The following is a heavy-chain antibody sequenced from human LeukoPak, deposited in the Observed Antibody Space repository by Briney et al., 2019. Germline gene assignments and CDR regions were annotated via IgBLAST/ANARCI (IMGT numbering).Heavy chain of an antibody. V-gene: IGHV1-24*01. CDR2: FDPEDGET. Sequence: ASVKVSCKASGYTFTSYGISWVRQAPGKGLEWMGGFDPEDGETIYAQKFQGRVTMTEDTSTDTAYMELSSLRSEDTAVYYCAAARVLRFLEWLPDFDYWGQGTLVTVSS. J-gene: IGHJ4*02. D-gene: IGHD3-3*01. CDR3: AAARVLRFLEWLPDFDY. CDR1: GYTFTSYG.